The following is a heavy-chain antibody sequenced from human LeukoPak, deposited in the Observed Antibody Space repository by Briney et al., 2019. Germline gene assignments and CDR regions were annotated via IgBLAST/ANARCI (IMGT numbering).Heavy chain of an antibody. CDR1: GYTFTSYG. CDR2: TSAYNGNT. J-gene: IGHJ6*03. V-gene: IGHV1-18*01. Sequence: ASVKVSCKASGYTFTSYGISWVRQAPGQGLEWMGWTSAYNGNTNYAQKLQGRVTMTTDTSTSTANMELRSLRSDDTAVYYCARVEVDYYYMDVWGKGTTVTVSS. D-gene: IGHD1-26*01. CDR3: ARVEVDYYYMDV.